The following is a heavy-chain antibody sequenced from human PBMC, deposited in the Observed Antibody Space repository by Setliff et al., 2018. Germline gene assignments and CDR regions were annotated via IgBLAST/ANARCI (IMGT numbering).Heavy chain of an antibody. J-gene: IGHJ3*02. D-gene: IGHD2-2*01. V-gene: IGHV4-34*01. CDR1: GASFSDYY. CDR3: ARGRMRGSCSGPSCTYDPFDI. Sequence: SETLSLTCTVYGASFSDYYWGWIRQPPGKGLEWIAEINHSGSSYYNSSLRSRVTISVDTSKNQFSLILRSVTAADTAVYYCARGRMRGSCSGPSCTYDPFDIWGQGTPVTVSS. CDR2: INHSGSS.